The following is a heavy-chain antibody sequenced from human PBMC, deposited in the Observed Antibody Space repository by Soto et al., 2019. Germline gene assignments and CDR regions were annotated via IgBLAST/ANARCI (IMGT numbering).Heavy chain of an antibody. Sequence: GGSLRLSCAASGLAFSNYAISWVLQAPGKGLEWVSTISAGGYSAYYGGAVKGRFTTSRDNSKSTLYLQMNRLRADDTAVYYCAKGEQLWEHFDHWGQGTQVTVSS. CDR3: AKGEQLWEHFDH. V-gene: IGHV3-23*01. D-gene: IGHD5-18*01. J-gene: IGHJ4*02. CDR1: GLAFSNYA. CDR2: ISAGGYSA.